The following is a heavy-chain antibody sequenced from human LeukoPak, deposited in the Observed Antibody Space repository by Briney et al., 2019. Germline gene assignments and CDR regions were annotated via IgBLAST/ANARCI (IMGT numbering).Heavy chain of an antibody. CDR3: VRLCQVTTCAKFEY. CDR1: GDSLSSGLYY. V-gene: IGHV4-39*01. Sequence: NSSETLSLTCTVSGDSLSSGLYYWGWIRQPPGKGLTWIGSVYYSGSTLFSASFENRVAMPVDRSKNQFSLKLNSVTAADTATYYCVRLCQVTTCAKFEYWGQGILVTVAS. CDR2: VYYSGST. D-gene: IGHD2-21*02. J-gene: IGHJ4*02.